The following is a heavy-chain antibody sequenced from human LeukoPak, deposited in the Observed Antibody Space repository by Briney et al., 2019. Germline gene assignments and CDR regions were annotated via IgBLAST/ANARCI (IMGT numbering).Heavy chain of an antibody. CDR1: GFTFSSYE. J-gene: IGHJ4*02. V-gene: IGHV3-48*03. D-gene: IGHD3-22*01. CDR3: ARDGRYYYDSSGYYHVLDY. Sequence: PGGSLRLSCAASGFTFSSYEMNWVRQAPGKGLEWVSYISSSGSTIYYADSVKGRFTISRDNAKNSLYLQMNSLRAEDTAVYYCARDGRYYYDSSGYYHVLDYWGQGTLVTVSS. CDR2: ISSSGSTI.